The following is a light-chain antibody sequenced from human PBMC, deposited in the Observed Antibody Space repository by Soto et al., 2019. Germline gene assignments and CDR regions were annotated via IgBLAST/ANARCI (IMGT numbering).Light chain of an antibody. J-gene: IGKJ1*01. CDR1: QVISSH. CDR2: AAS. CDR3: QQVISYPRT. Sequence: IQLTPSPSVLSASVGYRGTSTSRASQVISSHLAWYQQKPGKAPKLLIYAASTLQSGVPSRFSSSGSGTEFTLTIGSLQPEDFATYYCQQVISYPRTFGQGTRWIT. V-gene: IGKV1-9*01.